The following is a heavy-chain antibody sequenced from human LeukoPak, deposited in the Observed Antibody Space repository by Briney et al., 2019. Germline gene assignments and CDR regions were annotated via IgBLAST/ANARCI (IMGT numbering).Heavy chain of an antibody. CDR2: IKQDGSEK. CDR1: GFTFSSYW. Sequence: PGGSLRLSCAASGFTFSSYWMSWVRQAPGKGLEWVANIKQDGSEKYYVDSVKGRFTISRDNAKNSLYLQMNSLRAEDTALYYCARGYSSSWYDVGGADFDYWGQGTLVTVSS. V-gene: IGHV3-7*03. J-gene: IGHJ4*02. D-gene: IGHD6-13*01. CDR3: ARGYSSSWYDVGGADFDY.